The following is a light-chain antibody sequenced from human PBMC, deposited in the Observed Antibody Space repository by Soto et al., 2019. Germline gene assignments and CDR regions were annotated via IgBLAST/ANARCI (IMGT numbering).Light chain of an antibody. Sequence: EIVWTQSPGTLPLSPGERATLSCRASQSVSSSYLARYQQKPGQSPRLLIHGTTNRYSGIPDRFRGSRSRSDFTPTINRPAPEDVDLYYFQQYGNSPPISYGQGTRRNIK. CDR1: QSVSSSY. V-gene: IGKV3-20*01. J-gene: IGKJ5*01. CDR3: QQYGNSPPIS. CDR2: GTT.